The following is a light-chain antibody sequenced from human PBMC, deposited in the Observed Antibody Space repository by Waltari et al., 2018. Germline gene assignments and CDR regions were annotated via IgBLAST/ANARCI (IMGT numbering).Light chain of an antibody. CDR3: MSYTSSHTII. J-gene: IGLJ2*01. CDR2: DVT. V-gene: IGLV2-14*03. Sequence: QSALTQPASVSGSPGQSITLPCPGNSSGGGGYKFFSWYQKQPGKAPKLMIFDVTYRPSGISPRFSGSKSGNTASLTISGLQADDEADYYCMSYTSSHTIIFGGGTKLTV. CDR1: SSGGGGYKF.